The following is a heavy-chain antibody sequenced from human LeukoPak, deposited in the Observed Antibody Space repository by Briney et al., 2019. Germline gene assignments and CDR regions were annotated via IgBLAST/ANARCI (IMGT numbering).Heavy chain of an antibody. CDR2: INSDGSST. CDR1: GFTFTTYR. CDR3: ARRGSTRLGYCSSTSCYQPEYYFDY. D-gene: IGHD2-2*01. V-gene: IGHV3-74*01. J-gene: IGHJ4*02. Sequence: GGSLRLSCAASGFTFTTYRMEWVRQAPGKGLVWVSRINSDGSSTSYADSVKGRFTISRDNAKNTLYLQMNSLRAEDTAVYYCARRGSTRLGYCSSTSCYQPEYYFDYWGQGTLVTVSS.